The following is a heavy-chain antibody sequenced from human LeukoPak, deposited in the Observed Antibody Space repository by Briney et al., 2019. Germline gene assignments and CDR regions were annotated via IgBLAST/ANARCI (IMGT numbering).Heavy chain of an antibody. CDR2: IKEHGNEK. CDR3: ARPDLSNTWYFFEH. J-gene: IGHJ4*02. D-gene: IGHD6-13*01. CDR1: GFTFSNYW. V-gene: IGHV3-7*01. Sequence: GGSLRLSCAASGFTFSNYWMTWVRQAPGKGLEWVANIKEHGNEKYYVDSVKGRFTISRDSAKNSVYLEMNSLRAEDTAVYYCARPDLSNTWYFFEHWGQGTLVTVSS.